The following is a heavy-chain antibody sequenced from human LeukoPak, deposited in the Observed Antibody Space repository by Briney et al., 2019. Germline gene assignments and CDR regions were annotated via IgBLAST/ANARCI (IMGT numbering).Heavy chain of an antibody. CDR3: VMGGVDDAFDI. CDR1: GGTFSSYA. V-gene: IGHV1-69*04. Sequence: ASVKVSCKASGGTFSSYAISWVRQAPGQGLEWMGRIIPILGIANYAQKFQGRVTITADKSTSTAYMELSSLRSEDTAVYYCVMGGVDDAFDIWGQGTMVTVSS. J-gene: IGHJ3*02. D-gene: IGHD3-16*01. CDR2: IIPILGIA.